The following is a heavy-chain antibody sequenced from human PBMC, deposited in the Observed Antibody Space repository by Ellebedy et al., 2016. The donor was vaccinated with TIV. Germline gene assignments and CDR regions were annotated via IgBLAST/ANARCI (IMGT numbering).Heavy chain of an antibody. Sequence: MPSETLSLTCAVYGGSFSGYYWSWIRQPPGKGLEWIGEINHSGSTNYNPSLKSRVTISVDTSKNQFSLKLSSVTAADTAVYYCARVLRGITMIVVVTHPRRAGAFDIWGQGTMVTVSS. CDR3: ARVLRGITMIVVVTHPRRAGAFDI. CDR1: GGSFSGYY. V-gene: IGHV4-34*01. CDR2: INHSGST. J-gene: IGHJ3*02. D-gene: IGHD3-22*01.